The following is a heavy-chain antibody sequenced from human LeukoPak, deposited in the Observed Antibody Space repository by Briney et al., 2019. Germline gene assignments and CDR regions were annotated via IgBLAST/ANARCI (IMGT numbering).Heavy chain of an antibody. CDR1: GYTFTGYY. Sequence: APVKVSCKASGYTFTGYYIHWVRQAPGQGLEWMGWMNPNSGNTGYAQKFQGRVTMTRNTSISTAYMELSSLRSEDTAVYYCARGRGRAGYDLFWFDPWGQGTLVTVSS. D-gene: IGHD5-12*01. CDR3: ARGRGRAGYDLFWFDP. V-gene: IGHV1-8*02. CDR2: MNPNSGNT. J-gene: IGHJ5*02.